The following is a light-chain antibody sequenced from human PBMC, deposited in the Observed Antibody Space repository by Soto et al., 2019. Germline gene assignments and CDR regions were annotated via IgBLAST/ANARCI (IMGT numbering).Light chain of an antibody. CDR1: SSNIGNHL. V-gene: IGLV1-51*01. CDR2: DDD. Sequence: QSVLTQPPSVSAAPGQKVTISCSGSSSNIGNHLVSWYQKLPGTAPKLLIYDDDKRPSGIPDRFSGSKSGTSATLGITGLQTGDEADYYCGTWYGSLSAAVFGGGTKLTVL. CDR3: GTWYGSLSAAV. J-gene: IGLJ3*02.